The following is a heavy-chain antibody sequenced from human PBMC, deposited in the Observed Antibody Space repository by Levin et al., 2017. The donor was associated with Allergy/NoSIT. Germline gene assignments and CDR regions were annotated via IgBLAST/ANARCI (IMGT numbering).Heavy chain of an antibody. CDR3: ARGEATMVRGAPPSYYYYYYGMDV. Sequence: SCAASGFTFSSYWMSWVRQAPGKGLEWVANIKQDGSEKYYVDSVKGRFTISRDNAKNSLYLQMNSLRAEDTAVYYCARGEATMVRGAPPSYYYYYYGMDVWGQGTTVTVSS. CDR2: IKQDGSEK. J-gene: IGHJ6*02. CDR1: GFTFSSYW. V-gene: IGHV3-7*01. D-gene: IGHD3-10*01.